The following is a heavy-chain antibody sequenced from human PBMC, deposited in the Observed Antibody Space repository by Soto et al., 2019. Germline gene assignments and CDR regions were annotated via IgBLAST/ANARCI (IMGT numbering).Heavy chain of an antibody. Sequence: QVQLQESGPGLVKPSETLSLTCTVSGGSVSSGSYYWSWIRQPPGKGLEWIGYIYYSGSTNYNPSLKSGVTISVDTSKNQFSLKLSSVTGAGTAVYDCGRVGGGVAGFGMDVWGQGTTVTVSS. J-gene: IGHJ6*02. V-gene: IGHV4-61*01. CDR3: GRVGGGVAGFGMDV. CDR2: IYYSGST. CDR1: GGSVSSGSYY. D-gene: IGHD6-19*01.